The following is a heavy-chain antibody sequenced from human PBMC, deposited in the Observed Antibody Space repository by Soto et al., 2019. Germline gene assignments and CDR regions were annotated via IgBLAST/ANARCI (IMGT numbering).Heavy chain of an antibody. D-gene: IGHD6-19*01. CDR3: AKVKAVAGNGGFDY. CDR2: ISGSGGST. V-gene: IGHV3-23*01. J-gene: IGHJ4*02. CDR1: GFTFSSYA. Sequence: WGSLRLSCAASGFTFSSYAMSWVRQAPGKGLEWVSAISGSGGSTYYGDSVKRRFAISGDNSENTRYLQMNSLRAVDTAVYYCAKVKAVAGNGGFDYWGQGTLVTVSS.